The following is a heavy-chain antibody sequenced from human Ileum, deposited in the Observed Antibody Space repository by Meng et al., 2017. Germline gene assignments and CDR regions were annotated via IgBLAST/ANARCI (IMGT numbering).Heavy chain of an antibody. J-gene: IGHJ5*02. CDR3: AASLDGNRFDP. V-gene: IGHV4-30-4*01. CDR1: GGSISSGDYD. D-gene: IGHD1-26*01. CDR2: IFDTGPP. Sequence: VQLQESGPGLVKSSQTLTRTCTVSGGSISSGDYDWSWIRQPPGKGLEWIGYIFDTGPPSYSPPLRSRLSISMDTSKNQFSLRLTSVSAADTAVYYCAASLDGNRFDPWGQGTLVTVSS.